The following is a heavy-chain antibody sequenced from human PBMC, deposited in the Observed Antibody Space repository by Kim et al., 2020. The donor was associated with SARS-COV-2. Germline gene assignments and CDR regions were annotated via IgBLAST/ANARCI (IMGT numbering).Heavy chain of an antibody. V-gene: IGHV3-30*03. CDR2: ISGGGNNK. D-gene: IGHD3-16*01. CDR1: KFTSRTSNFAFTANV. Sequence: GGSLRLSCAASKFTSRTSNFAFTANVIHWVRQPPGEGLEWVASISGGGNNKYYVDSVRGRFTTSKDFSKNTVYLEIDSLRPDDTATYFCATDFSYRMLTMDVWGQGTTVTVSS. CDR3: ATDFSYRMLTMDV. J-gene: IGHJ6*02.